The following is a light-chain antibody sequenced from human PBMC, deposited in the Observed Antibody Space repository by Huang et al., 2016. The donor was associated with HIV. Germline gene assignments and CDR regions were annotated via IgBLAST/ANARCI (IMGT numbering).Light chain of an antibody. J-gene: IGKJ2*01. CDR3: QQYNRFYT. V-gene: IGKV1-5*03. CDR1: QSVGNW. CDR2: TAS. Sequence: DIQMTQSPSTLSASVGDRVTITCRASQSVGNWLAWDQQKPGQAPKLLIYTASTLQKGVPSRFSGSGSETEFTLTINSLQPDDFATYYCQQYNRFYTFGQGTRLDIK.